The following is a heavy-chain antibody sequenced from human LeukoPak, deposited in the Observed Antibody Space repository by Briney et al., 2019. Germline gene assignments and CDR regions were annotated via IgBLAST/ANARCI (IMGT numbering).Heavy chain of an antibody. J-gene: IGHJ3*02. Sequence: GGSLRLSCAASGFTVSSSYMSWVRQAPGKGLEWVSVIYSGGSTYYADSVKGRFTISRDNSKNTLYLQMNSLRAEDTAVYYCARDRYCSGGSCYVAFDIWGQGTMVTVSS. D-gene: IGHD2-15*01. V-gene: IGHV3-53*01. CDR3: ARDRYCSGGSCYVAFDI. CDR1: GFTVSSSY. CDR2: IYSGGST.